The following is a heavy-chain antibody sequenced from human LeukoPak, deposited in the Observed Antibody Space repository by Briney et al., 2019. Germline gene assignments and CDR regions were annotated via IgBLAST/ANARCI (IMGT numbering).Heavy chain of an antibody. CDR1: GFTFNKYW. Sequence: SGGSLRLSCAASGFTFNKYWMHWVRQAPGKGLVWVSRINIDDTSISYAASVKGRFTISRDNAKKTLYLQMNSLRAEDTAVYYCAGIGATATHIDYWGQGTLVTVSS. CDR3: AGIGATATHIDY. D-gene: IGHD6-13*01. CDR2: INIDDTSI. V-gene: IGHV3-74*01. J-gene: IGHJ4*02.